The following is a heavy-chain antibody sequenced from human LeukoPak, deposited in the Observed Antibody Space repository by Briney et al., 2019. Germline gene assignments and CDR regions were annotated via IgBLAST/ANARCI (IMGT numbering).Heavy chain of an antibody. J-gene: IGHJ4*02. Sequence: SETLSPTCAVYGGSFSGYYWSWIRQPPGKGLEWIGEINHSGSTNYNPSLKSRVTISVDTSKNQFSLKLSSVTAADTAVYYCASGYDSSGYYHYWGQGTLVTVSS. CDR3: ASGYDSSGYYHY. D-gene: IGHD3-22*01. V-gene: IGHV4-34*01. CDR1: GGSFSGYY. CDR2: INHSGST.